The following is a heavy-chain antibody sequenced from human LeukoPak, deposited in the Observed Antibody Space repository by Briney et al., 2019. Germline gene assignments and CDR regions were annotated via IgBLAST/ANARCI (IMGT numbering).Heavy chain of an antibody. CDR2: INHSGST. Sequence: PSETLSLTCAVYGGSFSGYYWSWIRQPPGKGLEWIGEINHSGSTNYNPSLKSRVTISVDTSKNQFSLKLSSVTAADTAVYYCARLLRGFSSPSYYFDYWGQGTLVTVSS. CDR3: ARLLRGFSSPSYYFDY. D-gene: IGHD6-13*01. J-gene: IGHJ4*02. CDR1: GGSFSGYY. V-gene: IGHV4-34*01.